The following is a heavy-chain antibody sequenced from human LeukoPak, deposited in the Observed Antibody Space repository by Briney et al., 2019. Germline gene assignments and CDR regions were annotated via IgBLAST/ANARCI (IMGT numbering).Heavy chain of an antibody. J-gene: IGHJ4*02. D-gene: IGHD4/OR15-4a*01. Sequence: GGSLRLSCAASGFTFSSYGMHWVRQAPGKGLVWVSRINSDGISTSYADSVMGRFTISRDNAKNTLYLQMNSLRAEDTAVYYCARDMDYGPFDYWGQGTLVTVSS. CDR1: GFTFSSYG. CDR2: INSDGIST. V-gene: IGHV3-74*01. CDR3: ARDMDYGPFDY.